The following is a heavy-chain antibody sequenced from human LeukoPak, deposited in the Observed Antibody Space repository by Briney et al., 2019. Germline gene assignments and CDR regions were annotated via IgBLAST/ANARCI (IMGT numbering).Heavy chain of an antibody. CDR2: IKTDGSTT. Sequence: GGSLRLSCAASGFTFSRYWMHWVRQAPGKGLVWVSNIKTDGSTTNYADSVKGRFTISRDNAKNTPYLQMNGLRAEDTAVYYCATDTFGPNDCWGQGTLVTVSS. CDR3: ATDTFGPNDC. D-gene: IGHD3-16*01. J-gene: IGHJ4*02. V-gene: IGHV3-74*01. CDR1: GFTFSRYW.